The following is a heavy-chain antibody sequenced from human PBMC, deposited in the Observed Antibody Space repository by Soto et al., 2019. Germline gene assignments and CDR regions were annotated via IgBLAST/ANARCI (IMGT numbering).Heavy chain of an antibody. V-gene: IGHV4-31*03. D-gene: IGHD4-17*01. J-gene: IGHJ6*02. CDR1: GATISSGGFY. CDR2: IYYTGTT. CDR3: ARDDSFYGEPGYGMNV. Sequence: QVQLQESGPGLVEASETLSLTCTVSGATISSGGFYWSWIRQRPGKGLEWIGTIYYTGTTSYNPSLNSRVTISLDMSSNQFSLTFRSVTAADTAKYCCARDDSFYGEPGYGMNVWGQGPTVTVSS.